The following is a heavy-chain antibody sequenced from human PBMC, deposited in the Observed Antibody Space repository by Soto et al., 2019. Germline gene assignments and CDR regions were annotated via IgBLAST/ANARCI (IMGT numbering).Heavy chain of an antibody. CDR3: ARDQNGYDPFDY. D-gene: IGHD5-12*01. V-gene: IGHV3-21*01. Sequence: GGSLRLSCAASGFTFSSYSMNWVRQAPGKGLEWVSSISSSSSYIYYADSVKGRFTISRDNAKDSLYLQMNSLRAEDTAVYYCARDQNGYDPFDYWGQGTLVTVSS. CDR2: ISSSSSYI. CDR1: GFTFSSYS. J-gene: IGHJ4*02.